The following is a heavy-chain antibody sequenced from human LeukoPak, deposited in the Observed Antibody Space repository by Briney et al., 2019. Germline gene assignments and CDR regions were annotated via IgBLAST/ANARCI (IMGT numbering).Heavy chain of an antibody. CDR3: ARRRIAARGGFDP. D-gene: IGHD6-13*01. V-gene: IGHV4-59*12. Sequence: SETLSLTCTVSGGSISSYYWSWIRQPPGKGLEWIGYIYYSGSTNYNPSLKSRVTISVDTSKNQFSLKLSSVTAADTAVYYCARRRIAARGGFDPWGRGTLVTVSS. J-gene: IGHJ5*02. CDR2: IYYSGST. CDR1: GGSISSYY.